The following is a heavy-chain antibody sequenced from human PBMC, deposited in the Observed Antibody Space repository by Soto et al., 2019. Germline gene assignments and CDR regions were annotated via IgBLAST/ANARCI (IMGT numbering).Heavy chain of an antibody. V-gene: IGHV1-2*02. D-gene: IGHD6-13*01. CDR3: ARGGSWYET. Sequence: QVQLVQSGAEVKRSGASVKVSCKASGSRFTAHFMHWVRQAPGQGLEWMGWINPNSGDTNYSPKFQGRVTMTRDTSTVTVYMELRSLTSHDTAVYYCARGGSWYETWGQATRVAVSS. CDR1: GSRFTAHF. J-gene: IGHJ5*02. CDR2: INPNSGDT.